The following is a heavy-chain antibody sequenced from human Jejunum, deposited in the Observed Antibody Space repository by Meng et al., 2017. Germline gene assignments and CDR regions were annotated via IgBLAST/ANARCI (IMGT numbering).Heavy chain of an antibody. CDR1: GFRFGNYD. Sequence: GGSLRLSCAASGFRFGNYDMNWVRQAPGKGLEWVSDISGGGGTRHYADSVKGRFTISRDNSQNTLHLQMSSLRGEDTAVYYCAKGAATTFGGAIITDLADYFVRDDWGQGTMVTVSS. CDR2: ISGGGGTR. CDR3: AKGAATTFGGAIITDLADYFVRDD. J-gene: IGHJ6*02. D-gene: IGHD3-16*01. V-gene: IGHV3-23*01.